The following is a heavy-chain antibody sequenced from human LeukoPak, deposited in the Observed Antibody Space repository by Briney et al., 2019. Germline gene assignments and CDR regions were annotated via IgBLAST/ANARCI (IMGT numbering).Heavy chain of an antibody. Sequence: GGSLRLSCAASGFTFSNAWMNWVRQAPGKGLEWVGRIKSKTDGGTTDYAAPVKGRFTISRDDSKNTLCLQMNSLKTEDTAVYYCTTDPSTYYYYGMDVWGQGTTVTVSS. V-gene: IGHV3-15*07. CDR3: TTDPSTYYYYGMDV. J-gene: IGHJ6*02. CDR1: GFTFSNAW. D-gene: IGHD1-1*01. CDR2: IKSKTDGGTT.